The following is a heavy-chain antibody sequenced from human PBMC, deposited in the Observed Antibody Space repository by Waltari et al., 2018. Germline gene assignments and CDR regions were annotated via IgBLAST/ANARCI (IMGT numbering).Heavy chain of an antibody. CDR2: ISGSGGST. D-gene: IGHD3-3*01. Sequence: EVQLLESGGGLVQPGGSLRLSCAASGFTFSSYAMSWVRQAPGKGLEWVPAISGSGGSTYYADSVKGRFTISRDNSKNTLYLQMNSLRAEDTAVYYCARDYDFWSGYYTGISAFDIWGQGTMVTVSS. CDR1: GFTFSSYA. J-gene: IGHJ3*02. V-gene: IGHV3-23*01. CDR3: ARDYDFWSGYYTGISAFDI.